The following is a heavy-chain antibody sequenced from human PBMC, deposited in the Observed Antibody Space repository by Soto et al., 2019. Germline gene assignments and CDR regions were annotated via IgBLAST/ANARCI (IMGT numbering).Heavy chain of an antibody. D-gene: IGHD2-2*01. CDR2: MYYSGST. Sequence: PSETLSLTCAVSGCSVSSGNYYWSWIRQPPGKGLEWIGYMYYSGSTYYNPSLKSRVTISIDTSKNQFSLKLSSVTAADTAVYYCARVPDYWGQGILVTVSS. CDR1: GCSVSSGNYY. J-gene: IGHJ4*02. V-gene: IGHV4-30-2*01. CDR3: ARVPDY.